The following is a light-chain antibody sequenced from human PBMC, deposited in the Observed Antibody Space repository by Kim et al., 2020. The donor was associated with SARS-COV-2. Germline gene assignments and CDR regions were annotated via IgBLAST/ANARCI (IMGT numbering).Light chain of an antibody. J-gene: IGLJ3*02. CDR3: QSYDSSLSGSGV. CDR2: DNN. Sequence: VTIACTGSSSNIGAGYDVHWYQQLPGTAPKLLIYDNNKRPSGVPDRFSGSKSGTSASLAITGLQAEDEADYYCQSYDSSLSGSGVFGGGTQLTVL. V-gene: IGLV1-40*01. CDR1: SSNIGAGYD.